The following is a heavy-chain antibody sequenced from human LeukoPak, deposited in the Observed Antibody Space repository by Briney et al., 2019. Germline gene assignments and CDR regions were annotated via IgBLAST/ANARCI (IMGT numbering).Heavy chain of an antibody. Sequence: GGSLRLSCAASGFTFSTYAMSWVRRAPGKGLEWVSAISGNGGTTYNADSVKGRFTISRDNSRNTLYLQMDSLRAEDTAVYYCAKRGGHCYYSSYYMDVWGKGTTVTVSS. D-gene: IGHD3-16*01. CDR3: AKRGGHCYYSSYYMDV. V-gene: IGHV3-23*01. CDR1: GFTFSTYA. CDR2: ISGNGGTT. J-gene: IGHJ6*03.